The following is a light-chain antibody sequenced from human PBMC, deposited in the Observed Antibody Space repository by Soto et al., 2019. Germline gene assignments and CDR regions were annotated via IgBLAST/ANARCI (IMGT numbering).Light chain of an antibody. V-gene: IGKV3-15*01. Sequence: EIVMTQSPATLSVSPGERATLSCRASQSVRSNLAWYQQKPGQAPRLLIYGASTRATGIPARFSGSGSGPEFTLTISSLQSEDFAVYYCQHYNNWPPWTFGQGTKVEIK. CDR2: GAS. CDR1: QSVRSN. J-gene: IGKJ1*01. CDR3: QHYNNWPPWT.